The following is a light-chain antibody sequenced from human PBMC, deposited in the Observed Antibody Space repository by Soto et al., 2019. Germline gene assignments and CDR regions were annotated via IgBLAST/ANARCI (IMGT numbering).Light chain of an antibody. CDR3: QSYDTSLGGAYV. CDR2: GNS. J-gene: IGLJ1*01. CDR1: SSNIGAGYD. V-gene: IGLV1-40*01. Sequence: QSVLTQPPSVSGAPGQRVTISCTGSSSNIGAGYDVHWYQHLPGTAPKLLIHGNSNRPSGVPDRFSGSKSGTSGSLAITGLQAEDEADYYCQSYDTSLGGAYVFGTGTKVTVL.